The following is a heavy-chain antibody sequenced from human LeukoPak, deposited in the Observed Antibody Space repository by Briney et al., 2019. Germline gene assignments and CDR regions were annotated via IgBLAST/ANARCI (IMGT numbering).Heavy chain of an antibody. V-gene: IGHV3-23*01. CDR3: AKVGRSLRAGGYNWFDP. D-gene: IGHD1-26*01. Sequence: GGSLRLSCAASGFTFRSYAMSWVRQAPGKGLEWVSAISISGGSTDYAVSEKGRYTISRDNSKNTLYVQMNSLRAEDTAVYYCAKVGRSLRAGGYNWFDPWGQGTLVTVSS. J-gene: IGHJ5*02. CDR1: GFTFRSYA. CDR2: ISISGGST.